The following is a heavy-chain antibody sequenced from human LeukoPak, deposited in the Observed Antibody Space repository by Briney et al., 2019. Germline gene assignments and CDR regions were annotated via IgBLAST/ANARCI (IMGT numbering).Heavy chain of an antibody. V-gene: IGHV3-23*01. CDR1: GFTFSSYA. CDR2: ISGSAIST. CDR3: ARHTSSSARTNAFDI. Sequence: GGSLRLSCAASGFTFSSYAMSWVRQAPGKGLEWVSTISGSAISTDYADSVKGRFTISRGNSKNSLYLRMNSLRAEDTAVYYCARHTSSSARTNAFDIWGQGTMVTVSS. D-gene: IGHD6-6*01. J-gene: IGHJ3*02.